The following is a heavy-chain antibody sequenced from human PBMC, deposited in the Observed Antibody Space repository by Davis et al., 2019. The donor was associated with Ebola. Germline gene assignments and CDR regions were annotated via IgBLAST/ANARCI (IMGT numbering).Heavy chain of an antibody. D-gene: IGHD3-3*01. CDR3: ARGKSGYLEPDAMDV. J-gene: IGHJ6*02. V-gene: IGHV3-30-3*01. Sequence: GESLKIPCAASGFTFSSYAMHWVRQAPGKGLEWVAVISYDGSNKYYADSVKGRFTISRDNSKNTLYLQMNSLRAEDTAVYYCARGKSGYLEPDAMDVWGQGTTVTVSS. CDR2: ISYDGSNK. CDR1: GFTFSSYA.